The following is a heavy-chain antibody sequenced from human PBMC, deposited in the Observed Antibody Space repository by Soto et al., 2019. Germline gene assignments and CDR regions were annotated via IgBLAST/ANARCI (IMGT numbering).Heavy chain of an antibody. Sequence: EVQLLESGGGLVQPGGSLRLSWAASGVTFTNFAMTWVRQAPGKGLGWVAGISHSGSSTYYADSVKGRFTVSRDNSMDTLYLQLNSLRADDTAVYYCAKGSWVHHGSEGGNWLDPWGQGTLVTVSS. D-gene: IGHD3-10*01. CDR1: GVTFTNFA. J-gene: IGHJ5*02. CDR2: ISHSGSST. V-gene: IGHV3-23*01. CDR3: AKGSWVHHGSEGGNWLDP.